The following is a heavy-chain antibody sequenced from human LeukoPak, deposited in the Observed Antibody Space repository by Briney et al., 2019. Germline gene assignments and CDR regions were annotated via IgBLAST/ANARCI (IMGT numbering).Heavy chain of an antibody. V-gene: IGHV3-23*01. CDR3: AKDTWIVVAATSVLDY. D-gene: IGHD2-15*01. Sequence: GGSLRLSCAASGFTFSSCAMNWVRQAPGKGLEWVSGISGSGGITHYADSVRGRFTISRDNSKNTLYLQMNSLRAEDTAVYYCAKDTWIVVAATSVLDYWGQGTLVTVSS. J-gene: IGHJ4*02. CDR1: GFTFSSCA. CDR2: ISGSGGIT.